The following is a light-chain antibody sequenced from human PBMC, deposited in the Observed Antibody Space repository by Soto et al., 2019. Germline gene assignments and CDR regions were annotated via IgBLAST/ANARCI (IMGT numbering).Light chain of an antibody. Sequence: EIVLTQSPGTLSFSPGEGATLSCWASQSVRSGSLAWYRQKPGQAPRLLIYGISSRATDIPDRFSGSGSGTDFTLTISRLEPEDFALYYCQQYADSPYTFGQGTKVDIK. CDR2: GIS. V-gene: IGKV3-20*01. J-gene: IGKJ2*01. CDR3: QQYADSPYT. CDR1: QSVRSGS.